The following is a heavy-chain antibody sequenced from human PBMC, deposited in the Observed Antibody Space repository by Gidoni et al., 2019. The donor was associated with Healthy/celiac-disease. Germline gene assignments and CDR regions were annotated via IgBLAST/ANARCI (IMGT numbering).Heavy chain of an antibody. V-gene: IGHV1-8*01. CDR1: GYTFTSYD. J-gene: IGHJ4*02. Sequence: QVQLVQSGAEVKKTGASVKVSCKAPGYTFTSYDINWVRQATGQGLEWMGWMNPNSGNTGYAQKFQGRVTMTRNTSISTAYMELSSLRSEDTAVYYCARGGGYYYDSSGYYYGNQLGYFDYWGQGTLVTVSS. CDR2: MNPNSGNT. D-gene: IGHD3-22*01. CDR3: ARGGGYYYDSSGYYYGNQLGYFDY.